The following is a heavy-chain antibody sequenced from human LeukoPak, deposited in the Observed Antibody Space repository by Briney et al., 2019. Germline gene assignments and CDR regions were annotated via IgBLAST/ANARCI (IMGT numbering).Heavy chain of an antibody. CDR1: GYTFTSYD. D-gene: IGHD6-13*01. Sequence: ASVKVSCKASGYTFTSYDINWVRQATGQGLEWMGWMNSNSGNTGYAQKFQGRVTMTRNTSIRTAYMELSSLRSEDTAVYYCARRLAAAGYLPDYWGQGTLVTVSS. V-gene: IGHV1-8*01. J-gene: IGHJ4*02. CDR3: ARRLAAAGYLPDY. CDR2: MNSNSGNT.